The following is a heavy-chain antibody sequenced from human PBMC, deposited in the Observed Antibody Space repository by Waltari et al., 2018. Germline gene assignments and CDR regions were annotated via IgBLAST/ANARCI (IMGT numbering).Heavy chain of an antibody. J-gene: IGHJ3*02. CDR1: GFTFSSYA. D-gene: IGHD5-12*01. V-gene: IGHV3-30-3*01. CDR3: ASLGMATIMNHAFDI. CDR2: ISDDGSNK. Sequence: QVQLVESGGGVVQPGRSLRLSCAASGFTFSSYAMHWVRQAPGKGLEWVAVISDDGSNKYYADSVKGRFTISRDNSKNTLYLQMNSLRAEDTAVYYCASLGMATIMNHAFDIWGQGTMVTVSS.